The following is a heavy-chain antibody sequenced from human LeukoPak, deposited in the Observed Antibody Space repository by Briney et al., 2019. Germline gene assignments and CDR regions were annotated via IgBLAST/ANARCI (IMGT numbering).Heavy chain of an antibody. CDR2: IKQDGSEK. CDR3: ARAGDGYPYYFDY. Sequence: GGSLRLSCAASGFTFSSYSMNWVRQAPGKGLEWVANIKQDGSEKYYVDSVKGRFTISRDNAKNSLYLQMNSLRAEDTAVYYCARAGDGYPYYFDYWGQGTLVTVSS. D-gene: IGHD5-24*01. CDR1: GFTFSSYS. V-gene: IGHV3-7*01. J-gene: IGHJ4*02.